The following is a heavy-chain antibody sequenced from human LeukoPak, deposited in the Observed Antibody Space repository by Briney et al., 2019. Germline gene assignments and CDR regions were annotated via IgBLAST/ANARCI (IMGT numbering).Heavy chain of an antibody. V-gene: IGHV3-7*01. CDR2: IKEDGSEK. CDR1: GFTFRSYW. Sequence: PGGSLRLSCTASGFTFRSYWMSWVRQAPGKGLEWVANIKEDGSEKFYVDSVKGRFTISRDNAKNSLYLQMNSLRAEDTAVYFCARELAVAGPGDYWGQGTLVTVSS. J-gene: IGHJ4*02. D-gene: IGHD6-19*01. CDR3: ARELAVAGPGDY.